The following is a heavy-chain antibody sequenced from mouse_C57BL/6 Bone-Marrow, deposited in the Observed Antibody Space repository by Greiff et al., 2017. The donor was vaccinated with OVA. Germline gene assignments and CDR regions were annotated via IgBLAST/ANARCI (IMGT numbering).Heavy chain of an antibody. CDR2: IDPSDSYT. D-gene: IGHD2-3*01. J-gene: IGHJ2*01. V-gene: IGHV1-59*01. CDR1: GYTFTSYW. CDR3: AGYDLFDY. Sequence: QVQLQQPGAELVRPGTSVKLSCKASGYTFTSYWMHWVKQRPGQGLEWIGVIDPSDSYTNYNQKFKGKATLTVDTSSSTAYMQLSSLTSEDSAVYYCAGYDLFDYWGQGTTLTVSS.